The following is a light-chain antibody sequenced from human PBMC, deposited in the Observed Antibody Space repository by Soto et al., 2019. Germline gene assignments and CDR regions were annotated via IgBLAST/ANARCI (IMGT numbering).Light chain of an antibody. Sequence: QSALTQPASVSGSPGQSITISCTGTSSDVGSYNLVSWYQQHPGKAPKLMMYEGSKRHSGVSNRFSGSKSGNTASLTISGLQAEDEADYYCCSYAGSVVFGGGTKLTVL. CDR2: EGS. V-gene: IGLV2-23*01. J-gene: IGLJ2*01. CDR3: CSYAGSVV. CDR1: SSDVGSYNL.